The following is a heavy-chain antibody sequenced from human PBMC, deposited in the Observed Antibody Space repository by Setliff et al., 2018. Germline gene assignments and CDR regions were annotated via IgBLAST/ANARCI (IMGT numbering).Heavy chain of an antibody. J-gene: IGHJ6*03. D-gene: IGHD6-19*01. CDR3: AREQWLDPPGYYYMDV. V-gene: IGHV4-4*07. CDR2: LYIGGSA. Sequence: PSETLSLPGTVSGGSISSYYWSWIRQPAGKGLEWIEHLYIGGSAHYNPSLKSRVTMSIDTSKNQFCLKLNSVSAADMAVYYCAREQWLDPPGYYYMDVWAKGTTVTVSS. CDR1: GGSISSYY.